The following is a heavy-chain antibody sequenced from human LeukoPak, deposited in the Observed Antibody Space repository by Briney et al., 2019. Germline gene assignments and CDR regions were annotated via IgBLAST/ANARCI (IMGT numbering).Heavy chain of an antibody. D-gene: IGHD6-25*01. CDR1: GGSFSGYY. CDR2: INHSGST. J-gene: IGHJ5*02. CDR3: AREPYSSAANNSFDP. Sequence: SETLSLTCAVYGGSFSGYYWSWIRQPPVKVLEWIGEINHSGSTNYNPSLKSRVTISVDTSKNQFSLKLSSVTAADTAVYYCAREPYSSAANNSFDPWGQGTLVTVSS. V-gene: IGHV4-34*01.